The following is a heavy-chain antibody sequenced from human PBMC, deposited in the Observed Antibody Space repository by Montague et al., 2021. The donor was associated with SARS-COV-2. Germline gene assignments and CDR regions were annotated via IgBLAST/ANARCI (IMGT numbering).Heavy chain of an antibody. J-gene: IGHJ6*02. Sequence: SETLSLTCTVSGGSISSYYWSWIRQPPGKGLEWIGYIYYSGSTNYNPSLKSRVTISVDTSKNQFSLKLSSVTAADTAVYYCARHLEVDDYVWGSLVLYYYYGMDVWGQGTTVTVSS. CDR2: IYYSGST. CDR1: GGSISSYY. V-gene: IGHV4-59*08. D-gene: IGHD3-16*01. CDR3: ARHLEVDDYVWGSLVLYYYYGMDV.